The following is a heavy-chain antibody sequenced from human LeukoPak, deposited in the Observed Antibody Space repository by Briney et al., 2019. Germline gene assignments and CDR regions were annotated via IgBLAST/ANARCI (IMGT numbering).Heavy chain of an antibody. CDR2: IYYSGST. V-gene: IGHV4-59*08. J-gene: IGHJ4*02. CDR1: GGSISSYY. CDR3: ARTHLDIEYVDFDF. Sequence: PSETLSLTCTVSGGSISSYYWSWIRQPPGKGLEWIGYIYYSGSTNYSPSLRSRVTISVDTSKNLFSLKVSPVTAADTAGYYCARTHLDIEYVDFDFWGQGTLVTVSS. D-gene: IGHD3-16*01.